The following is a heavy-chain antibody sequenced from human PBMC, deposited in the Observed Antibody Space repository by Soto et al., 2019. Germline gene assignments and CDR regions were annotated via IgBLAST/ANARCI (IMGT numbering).Heavy chain of an antibody. V-gene: IGHV3-23*01. CDR2: ISGSGGST. Sequence: QPGGSLRLSCAASGFTFSSYAMSWVRQAPGKGLEWVSAISGSGGSTYYADSVKGRFTISRDNSKNTLYLQMNSLRAEDTAVYYCAKRAILWFGELFDGGYYYYMDVWGKGTTVTVSS. CDR3: AKRAILWFGELFDGGYYYYMDV. D-gene: IGHD3-10*01. J-gene: IGHJ6*03. CDR1: GFTFSSYA.